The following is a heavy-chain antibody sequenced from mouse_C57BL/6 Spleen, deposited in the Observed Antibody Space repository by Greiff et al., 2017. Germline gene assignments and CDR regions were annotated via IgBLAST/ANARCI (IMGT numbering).Heavy chain of an antibody. D-gene: IGHD1-1*01. J-gene: IGHJ2*01. CDR2: IYPGDGDT. Sequence: VQLQQSGAELVKPGASVKISCKASGYAFSSYWMNWVKQRPGKGLEWIGQIYPGDGDTNYNGKFKGKATLTADKFSSTAYMQLSSLTSEDSAVYFCAREDTTVVADYWGQGTTLTVSS. CDR3: AREDTTVVADY. V-gene: IGHV1-80*01. CDR1: GYAFSSYW.